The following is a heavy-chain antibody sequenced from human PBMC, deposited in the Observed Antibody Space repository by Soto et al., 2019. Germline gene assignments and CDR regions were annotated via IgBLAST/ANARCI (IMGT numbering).Heavy chain of an antibody. J-gene: IGHJ4*02. CDR1: GFTFSSYA. Sequence: PGWSLRLSCAASGFTFSSYAMSWVRQAPGKGLEWVSAISGSGGSTYYADSVKGRFTISRDNSKNTLYLQMNSLRAEDTAVYYCARAPGIAAGGDYWGQGTLVTVSS. CDR3: ARAPGIAAGGDY. CDR2: ISGSGGST. V-gene: IGHV3-23*01. D-gene: IGHD6-13*01.